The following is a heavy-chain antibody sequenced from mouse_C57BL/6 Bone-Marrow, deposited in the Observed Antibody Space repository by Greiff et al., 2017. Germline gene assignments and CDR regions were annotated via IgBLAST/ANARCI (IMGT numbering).Heavy chain of an antibody. CDR3: ARGYWGSFAY. V-gene: IGHV5-16*01. CDR2: INYDGGST. CDR1: GFTFSDSY. Sequence: EVKLVESEGGLVQPGSSMKLSCTASGFTFSDSYMPWVRQVPEQGLEWIANINYDGGSTYYLASLQSRFIISRDNAKNILYLQLSSLKSEDTATYYCARGYWGSFAYWGQGTLVTVSA. D-gene: IGHD4-1*01. J-gene: IGHJ3*01.